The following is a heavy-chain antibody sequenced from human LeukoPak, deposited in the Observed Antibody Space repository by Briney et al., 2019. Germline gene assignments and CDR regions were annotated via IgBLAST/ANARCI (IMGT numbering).Heavy chain of an antibody. Sequence: PSETLSLTCTVSGGSISSYYWSWIRQPPGKGLEWIGYIYYSGSTNYNPSLKSRVTISVGTSKNQFSLKLSSVTAADTAVYYCAREYCSGGSCYADYWGQGTLVTVSS. D-gene: IGHD2-15*01. J-gene: IGHJ4*02. CDR1: GGSISSYY. CDR2: IYYSGST. V-gene: IGHV4-59*01. CDR3: AREYCSGGSCYADY.